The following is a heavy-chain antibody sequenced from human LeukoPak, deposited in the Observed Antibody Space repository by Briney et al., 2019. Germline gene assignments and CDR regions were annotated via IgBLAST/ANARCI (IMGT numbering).Heavy chain of an antibody. CDR1: GYTFTSYG. D-gene: IGHD3-16*02. CDR2: ISAYNGNT. Sequence: ASVKVSCKASGYTFTSYGISWVRQAPGQGPEWMGWISAYNGNTNYAQKLQGRVTMTTDTSTSTAYMELRSLRSDDTAVYYCARSSIMITFGGVIVTKLDYWGQGTLVTVSS. CDR3: ARSSIMITFGGVIVTKLDY. V-gene: IGHV1-18*04. J-gene: IGHJ4*02.